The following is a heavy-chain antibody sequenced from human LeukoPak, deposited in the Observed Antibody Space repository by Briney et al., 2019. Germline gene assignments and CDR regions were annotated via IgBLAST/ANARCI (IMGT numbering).Heavy chain of an antibody. D-gene: IGHD1-7*01. Sequence: KPSETLSLTCAVYGGSLSGYYWSWIRQPPGKGLEWIGEINHSGSTNYNPSLKSRVTISVDTSKNQFSLKLSSVTAADTAVYYCARGTTLWGQGTLVTVSS. J-gene: IGHJ4*02. CDR2: INHSGST. V-gene: IGHV4-34*01. CDR1: GGSLSGYY. CDR3: ARGTTL.